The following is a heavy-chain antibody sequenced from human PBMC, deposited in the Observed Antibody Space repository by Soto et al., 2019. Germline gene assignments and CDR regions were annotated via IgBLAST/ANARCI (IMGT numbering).Heavy chain of an antibody. CDR2: IYSGGST. D-gene: IGHD3-22*01. CDR1: GFTVSSNY. CDR3: ARANYYDT. J-gene: IGHJ4*02. V-gene: IGHV3-66*01. Sequence: EVQLVESGGGLVQPGGSLRLSCAASGFTVSSNYMSWVRQAPGKGLEWVSVIYSGGSTYYADSVKGRFTISRDNSKNTLYLQMNILSAEDTAVYYCARANYYDTWGQGTLVTVSS.